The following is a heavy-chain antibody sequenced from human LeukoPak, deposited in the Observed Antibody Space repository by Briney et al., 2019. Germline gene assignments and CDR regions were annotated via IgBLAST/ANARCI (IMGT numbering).Heavy chain of an antibody. D-gene: IGHD3-16*02. V-gene: IGHV3-21*01. CDR3: ARGGRVTRFDY. Sequence: GGSLRLSCAASGFTFSSYSMNWVRQAPGKGLEWVSSISSSSYIYYADSVKGRFTISRDNAKNSLYLQMNSLRADDTAVYYCARGGRVTRFDYWGQGTLVTVSS. J-gene: IGHJ4*02. CDR2: ISSSSYI. CDR1: GFTFSSYS.